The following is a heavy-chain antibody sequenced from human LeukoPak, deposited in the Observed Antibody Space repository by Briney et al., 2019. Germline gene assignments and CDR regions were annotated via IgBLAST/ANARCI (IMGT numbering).Heavy chain of an antibody. V-gene: IGHV4-59*01. D-gene: IGHD2-2*01. CDR1: GGSISSYY. Sequence: PSEXLSLTCTVSGGSISSYYWSWLRQPPGKGLEWIGYIYYSGSTNYNPSLTSRVTISVDTSKNQCSLRLRYVTAADTAVYYCARTGYWCSSTSCLYYFDYWGQGTLVTVSS. J-gene: IGHJ4*02. CDR2: IYYSGST. CDR3: ARTGYWCSSTSCLYYFDY.